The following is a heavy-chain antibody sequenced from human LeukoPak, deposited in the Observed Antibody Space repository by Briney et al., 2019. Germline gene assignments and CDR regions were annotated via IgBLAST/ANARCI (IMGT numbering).Heavy chain of an antibody. Sequence: SETLSLTCAVYGGSFSGYYWSWIRQPPGKGLEWIGEINHSGSTNYNPSLKSRVTISVDTSKNQFSLKLSSVTASDTAVDYCGRGASYYTPFDYWGQGTLVTVSS. V-gene: IGHV4-34*01. CDR1: GGSFSGYY. CDR3: GRGASYYTPFDY. D-gene: IGHD3-3*01. J-gene: IGHJ4*02. CDR2: INHSGST.